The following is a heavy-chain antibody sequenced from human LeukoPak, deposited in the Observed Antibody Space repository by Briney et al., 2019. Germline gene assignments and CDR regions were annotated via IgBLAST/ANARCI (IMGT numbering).Heavy chain of an antibody. Sequence: PSQTLSLTCTVSGGSISSYYWSWIRQPPGKGLEWIGYIYYSGSTNYNPSLKSRVTISVDTSKNQFSLKLSSVTAADTAVYYCASSTYGSRWFDPWGQGTLVTVSS. D-gene: IGHD3-10*01. CDR3: ASSTYGSRWFDP. V-gene: IGHV4-59*08. J-gene: IGHJ5*02. CDR1: GGSISSYY. CDR2: IYYSGST.